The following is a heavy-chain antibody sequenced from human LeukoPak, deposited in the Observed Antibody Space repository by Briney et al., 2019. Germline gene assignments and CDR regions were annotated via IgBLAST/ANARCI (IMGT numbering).Heavy chain of an antibody. CDR2: INANSGGT. CDR3: ARGSGSSWFDL. J-gene: IGHJ5*02. D-gene: IGHD3-10*01. Sequence: ASVKVSRKASGYTFTGNYMHWVQQAPGQGLEWMGWINANSGGTKYAQKFQGRVTMTRDTSISTAYMELSSLRSDDTAVYYCARGSGSSWFDLWGQGTLVTVSS. CDR1: GYTFTGNY. V-gene: IGHV1-2*02.